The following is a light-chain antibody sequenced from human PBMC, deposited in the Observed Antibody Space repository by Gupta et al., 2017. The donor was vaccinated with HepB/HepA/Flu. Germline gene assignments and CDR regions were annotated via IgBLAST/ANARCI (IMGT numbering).Light chain of an antibody. V-gene: IGKV4-1*01. Sequence: DIGMSQSPDSLTVSLGDRATINCKSSQNLLYSSNNKNFLAWYQQKPGHPPKLIISWASTRESGVPDRFSDSGSGTDFTLTISSLQAEDVAVYYCQQEDYSPFTFGQGTQLEIK. J-gene: IGKJ5*01. CDR1: QNLLYSSNNKNF. CDR2: WAS. CDR3: QQEDYSPFT.